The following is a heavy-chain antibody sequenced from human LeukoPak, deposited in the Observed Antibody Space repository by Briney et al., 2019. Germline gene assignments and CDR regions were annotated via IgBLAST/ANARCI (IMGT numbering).Heavy chain of an antibody. Sequence: PGGSLRLSCAGSGFSFSSNTMSWVRQAPGRGLEWVSAISNNGGRTDYADSVKGRFTISRDNSKSTLYLHMVSLRAEDTAVYYCARDEDTSALSEYWGQGTLVTVSS. D-gene: IGHD2/OR15-2a*01. V-gene: IGHV3-23*01. CDR2: ISNNGGRT. CDR1: GFSFSSNT. CDR3: ARDEDTSALSEY. J-gene: IGHJ4*02.